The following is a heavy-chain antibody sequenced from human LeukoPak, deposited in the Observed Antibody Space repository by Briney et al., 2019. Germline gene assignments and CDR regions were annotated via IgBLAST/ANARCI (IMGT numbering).Heavy chain of an antibody. CDR3: ARGAPLTRYDILTGYYISTNFFDY. Sequence: SETLSLTCAVYGGSFSGYYWSWIRQPPGKGLEWIGQINHSGSTNYNPSLKSRVTISVDTSKNQFSLKLSSVTAADTAVYHCARGAPLTRYDILTGYYISTNFFDYWGQGTLVTVSS. D-gene: IGHD3-9*01. CDR2: INHSGST. J-gene: IGHJ4*02. CDR1: GGSFSGYY. V-gene: IGHV4-34*01.